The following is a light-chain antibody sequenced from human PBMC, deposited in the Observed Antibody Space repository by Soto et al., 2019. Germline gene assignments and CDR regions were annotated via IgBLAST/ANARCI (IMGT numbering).Light chain of an antibody. CDR3: QQYASSPPVT. CDR2: GAT. CDR1: QSVTSNY. J-gene: IGKJ4*01. Sequence: QYPISLPVTPGEQATLSCRASQSVTSNYLAWYQQKPGQAPRLLIYGATSRATGVPDRFSGSGSGTDFTLTISKLEPEDFALHYCQQYASSPPVTSGGGTKVDI. V-gene: IGKV3-20*01.